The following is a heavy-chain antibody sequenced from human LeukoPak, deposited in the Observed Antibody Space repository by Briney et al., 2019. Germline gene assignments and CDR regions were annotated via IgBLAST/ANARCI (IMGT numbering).Heavy chain of an antibody. CDR1: GYTFTSYY. J-gene: IGHJ3*02. CDR3: ARGGWVDCSGGSCHQGAFDI. CDR2: INPSGGST. D-gene: IGHD2-15*01. Sequence: ASVKVSCKASGYTFTSYYMHWVRQAPGQGLEWMGIINPSGGSTSYAQKFQGRVTMTRDTSTSTVYMELSSLRSEDTAVYYCARGGWVDCSGGSCHQGAFDIWGQGTMVTVSS. V-gene: IGHV1-46*01.